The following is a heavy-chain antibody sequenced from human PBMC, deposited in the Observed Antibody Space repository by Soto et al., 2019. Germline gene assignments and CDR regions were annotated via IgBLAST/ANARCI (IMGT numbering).Heavy chain of an antibody. CDR3: ARDRSVNDY. CDR2: ISAYNGNT. V-gene: IGHV1-18*01. J-gene: IGHJ4*02. CDR1: GYTFSNYG. Sequence: QVQLLQSGAEVKKPGASVKVSCKASGYTFSNYGISWVRQAPGQGLEWMGWISAYNGNTDYAQKYQDRVTMTTDTSPSTTYMELRSLISDDTAVYYCARDRSVNDYWGQGNLITVSS.